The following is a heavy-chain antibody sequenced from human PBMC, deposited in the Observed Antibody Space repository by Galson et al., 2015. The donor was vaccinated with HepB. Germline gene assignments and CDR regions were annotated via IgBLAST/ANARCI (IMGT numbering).Heavy chain of an antibody. D-gene: IGHD2-2*01. V-gene: IGHV3-33*01. CDR2: IWHDGSDE. J-gene: IGHJ5*02. CDR1: GFTFSSFG. Sequence: SLRLSCAASGFTFSSFGMHWVRQAPGKGLEWVAVIWHDGSDERYADSVKGRFTISRDDSRNTVYLQMNSLRDEETAVYYCARGNPPSSPVDLWGQGTLVTVSS. CDR3: ARGNPPSSPVDL.